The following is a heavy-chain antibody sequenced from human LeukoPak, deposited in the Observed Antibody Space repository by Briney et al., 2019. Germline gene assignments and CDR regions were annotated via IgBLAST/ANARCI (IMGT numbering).Heavy chain of an antibody. CDR2: IYYSGST. CDR3: ARSGITGYTPLID. D-gene: IGHD3-10*01. J-gene: IGHJ4*02. V-gene: IGHV4-59*08. CDR1: GGSISSYY. Sequence: SETLSLTCTVSGGSISSYYWSWIRQPPGKGLEGIGYIYYSGSTNYNPSLKSRVTISEDTSKNQFSLRLSSVTAADTAVYYCARSGITGYTPLIDWGRGTLVTVSS.